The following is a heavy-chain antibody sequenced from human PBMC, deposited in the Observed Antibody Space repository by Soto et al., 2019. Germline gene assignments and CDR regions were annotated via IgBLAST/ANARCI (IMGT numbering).Heavy chain of an antibody. CDR2: IYYSGST. D-gene: IGHD6-19*01. CDR3: ASSSGWSTAYYYGMDV. J-gene: IGHJ6*02. Sequence: SETLSLTCTVSGGSISSGDYYWSWIRQPPGKGLEWIGSIYYSGSTYYNPSLKSRVTISVDTSKNQFSLKLSSVTAADTAVYYCASSSGWSTAYYYGMDVWGQGTTVTVSS. V-gene: IGHV4-39*01. CDR1: GGSISSGDYY.